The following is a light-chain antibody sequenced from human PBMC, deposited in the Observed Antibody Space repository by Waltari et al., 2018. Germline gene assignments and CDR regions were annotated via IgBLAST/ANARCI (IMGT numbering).Light chain of an antibody. V-gene: IGKV4-1*01. CDR1: QSVLYSSNNKNY. Sequence: VVMTQSPDSLAVSLGERATINCKSSQSVLYSSNNKNYLAWYQQKAGQPPKLLIYWASTRESGVPDRFSGSGSGTYVTLTISSLKAEDVAVYYCQQHFTTVTFGGGTRVEIK. J-gene: IGKJ4*01. CDR2: WAS. CDR3: QQHFTTVT.